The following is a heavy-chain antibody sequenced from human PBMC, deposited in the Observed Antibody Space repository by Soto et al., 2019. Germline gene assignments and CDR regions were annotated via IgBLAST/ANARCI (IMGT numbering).Heavy chain of an antibody. CDR3: PRHVGGRDYYYVIAV. Sequence: GESLKISCQASGYTFINYWIAWVRQMPGKGLEWMGIIHPGDSDVRYSPSFQGLVTFSAGKSINTAYAQWSSLKASDTPLYYCPRHVGGRDYYYVIAVWGQATTVTVSS. CDR2: IHPGDSDV. V-gene: IGHV5-51*01. J-gene: IGHJ6*02. CDR1: GYTFINYW.